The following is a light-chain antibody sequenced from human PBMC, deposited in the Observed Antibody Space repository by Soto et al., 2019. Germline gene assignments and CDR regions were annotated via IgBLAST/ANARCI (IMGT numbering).Light chain of an antibody. CDR1: QIIDNY. V-gene: IGKV1-39*01. CDR2: AAS. J-gene: IGKJ2*01. CDR3: QQSYSTPDT. Sequence: DIQMTQSPSSLSASVGDRVTITCRTSQIIDNYLNWYQQKPGTAPKLLIYAASRLQSGAPSRFSGSGSGTEFTLTISSLPPEDFGTYYFQQSYSTPDTFGQGTKLEIK.